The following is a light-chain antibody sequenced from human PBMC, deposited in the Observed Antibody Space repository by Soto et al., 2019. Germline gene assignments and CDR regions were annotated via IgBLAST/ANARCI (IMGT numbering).Light chain of an antibody. CDR1: QSVGSN. CDR2: EAS. J-gene: IGKJ1*01. CDR3: QQYNHWPPWT. Sequence: EVVMTQSPATVPVSLGGRVTLSCRASQSVGSNLAWYQQKPGQPPRLLIYEASNRDTGVPTRFSSSGSGTEFTLTITSLQSEDFAVYYCQQYNHWPPWTFGQGTKVDIK. V-gene: IGKV3D-15*01.